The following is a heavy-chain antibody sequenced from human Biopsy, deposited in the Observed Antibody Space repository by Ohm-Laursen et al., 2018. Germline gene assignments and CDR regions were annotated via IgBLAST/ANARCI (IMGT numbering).Heavy chain of an antibody. Sequence: GTLSLTCTVSGGSVSSNTDYWAWLRQPPGKGLEWIGSIFYTGIIFYNPSLKSRVSISADTSKNQFSLNLNSVTASDTALYYCARHPTGFWFDPWGQGTLVIASS. J-gene: IGHJ5*02. CDR1: GGSVSSNTDY. CDR3: ARHPTGFWFDP. V-gene: IGHV4-39*01. CDR2: IFYTGII.